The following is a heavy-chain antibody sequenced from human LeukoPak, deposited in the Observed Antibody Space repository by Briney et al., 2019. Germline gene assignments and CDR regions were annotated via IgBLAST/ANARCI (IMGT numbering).Heavy chain of an antibody. CDR3: ARVPPVRYFDWLPYHYYYGMDV. CDR2: ISAYNGNT. CDR1: GYTFTSYG. J-gene: IGHJ6*02. D-gene: IGHD3-9*01. Sequence: GASVKVSCKASGYTFTSYGISWVRQAPGQGLEWMGWISAYNGNTNYAQKLQGRVTMTTDTSTSTAYMELRSLRSDDTAVYYCARVPPVRYFDWLPYHYYYGMDVWGQGTTVTVSS. V-gene: IGHV1-18*01.